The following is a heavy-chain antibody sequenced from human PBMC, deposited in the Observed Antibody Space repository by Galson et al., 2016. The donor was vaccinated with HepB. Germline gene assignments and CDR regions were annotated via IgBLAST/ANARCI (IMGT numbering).Heavy chain of an antibody. CDR1: GYYFTSYW. CDR2: IYPGDSHV. V-gene: IGHV5-51*01. J-gene: IGHJ6*02. D-gene: IGHD6-13*01. Sequence: QSGAEVKKPGESLKISCEVSGYYFTSYWIAWVRQLPGKGLELMGIIYPGDSHVRYSPPFQGQVTISADKPINTAYLQWSSLKASGTAMYYCARRWGSSWTPLRNYFGMDVWGQGTTVTVSS. CDR3: ARRWGSSWTPLRNYFGMDV.